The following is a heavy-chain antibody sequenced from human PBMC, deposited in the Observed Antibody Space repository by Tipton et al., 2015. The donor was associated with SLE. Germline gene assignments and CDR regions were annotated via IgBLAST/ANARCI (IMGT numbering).Heavy chain of an antibody. CDR1: GGSFNGYF. D-gene: IGHD2-2*01. Sequence: TLSLTCAVYGGSFNGYFWTWIRQPLGKGLEWIGEIIHSGVTNYNPSLRSRVTISVDVSKNQVSLKLSSVTAADTAVYYCARVAPAEVFDYWGQGTLVTVSS. J-gene: IGHJ4*02. CDR3: ARVAPAEVFDY. CDR2: IIHSGVT. V-gene: IGHV4-34*12.